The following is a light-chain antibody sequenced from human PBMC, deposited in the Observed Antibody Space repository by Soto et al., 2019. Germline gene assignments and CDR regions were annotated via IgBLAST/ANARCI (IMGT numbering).Light chain of an antibody. J-gene: IGKJ1*01. V-gene: IGKV3-15*01. Sequence: EIVTTQSPATLSVSPGERATLSSRASQSVSSNLAWYQQKPGQAPRLLIYGASTRATGIPARFSGSGSGTEFTLTISSLQSEGFAVYYCQQYNNWLPGTFGQGTKVESK. CDR1: QSVSSN. CDR2: GAS. CDR3: QQYNNWLPGT.